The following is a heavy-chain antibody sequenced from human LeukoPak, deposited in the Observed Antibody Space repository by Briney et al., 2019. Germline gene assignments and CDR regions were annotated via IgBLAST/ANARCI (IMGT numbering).Heavy chain of an antibody. CDR3: ARGRAYYYGSGSYYRRNWFDP. V-gene: IGHV4-59*12. CDR2: IYYSGST. CDR1: GGSISSYY. Sequence: SETLSLTCTVSGGSISSYYWSWIRQPPGKGLEWIGYIYYSGSTNYNPSLKSRVTISVDTSKNQFSLKLSSVTAADTAVYYCARGRAYYYGSGSYYRRNWFDPWGQGTLVTVSS. J-gene: IGHJ5*02. D-gene: IGHD3-10*01.